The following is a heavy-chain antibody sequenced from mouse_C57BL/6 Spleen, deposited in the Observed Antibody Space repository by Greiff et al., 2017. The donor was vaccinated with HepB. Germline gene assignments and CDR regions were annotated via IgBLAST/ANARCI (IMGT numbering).Heavy chain of an antibody. D-gene: IGHD2-4*01. CDR1: GFTFNTYA. CDR3: VRTDYDDWYFDV. CDR2: IRSKSSNYAT. J-gene: IGHJ1*03. Sequence: DVMLVESGGGLVQPKGSLKLSCAASGFTFNTYAMHWVRQAPGKGLEWVARIRSKSSNYATYYAVSVKDRFTISRDDSQSRLYLQMNNLKTEDTAMYYCVRTDYDDWYFDVWGTGTTVTVSS. V-gene: IGHV10-3*01.